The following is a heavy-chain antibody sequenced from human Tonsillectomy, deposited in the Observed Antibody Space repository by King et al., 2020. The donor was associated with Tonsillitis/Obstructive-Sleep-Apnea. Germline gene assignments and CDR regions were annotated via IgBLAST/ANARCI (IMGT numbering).Heavy chain of an antibody. CDR3: AKQGSASSWYETYVDY. V-gene: IGHV1-2*02. D-gene: IGHD6-13*01. CDR1: GYTFTDYY. Sequence: VQLVESGPEVKKPGASVKVSCKASGYTFTDYYIHWVRQAPGQGLEWMGWVNPHSGGTDYPQKFQGRVTMTRDPSIRTAYMELSRVTSDDTDVSYCAKQGSASSWYETYVDYWGQGTLVTVSS. J-gene: IGHJ4*02. CDR2: VNPHSGGT.